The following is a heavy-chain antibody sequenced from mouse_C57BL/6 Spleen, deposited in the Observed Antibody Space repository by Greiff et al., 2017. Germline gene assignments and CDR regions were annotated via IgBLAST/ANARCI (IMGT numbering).Heavy chain of an antibody. D-gene: IGHD1-1*01. CDR2: IDPSDSYT. V-gene: IGHV1-69*01. CDR1: GYTFTSYW. Sequence: VQLQQPGAELVMPGASVKLSCKASGYTFTSYWMHWVKQRPGQGLEWIGEIDPSDSYTNYNQTFKGKSTLTVDKSSSTAYMQLSSLTSEDSAVYYCARGDYYYGSSYEYYAMCYWGPGTSVTVST. CDR3: ARGDYYYGSSYEYYAMCY. J-gene: IGHJ4*01.